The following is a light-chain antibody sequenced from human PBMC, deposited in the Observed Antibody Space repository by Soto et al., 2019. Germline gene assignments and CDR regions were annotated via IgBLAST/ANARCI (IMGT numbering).Light chain of an antibody. CDR3: SSYTTSSTYV. CDR1: SSDVGGYSY. V-gene: IGLV2-14*03. CDR2: DVS. J-gene: IGLJ1*01. Sequence: QSVLTQPASVSGSPGQSITISCTGTSSDVGGYSYISWYQHNPGRAPKLMIYDVSNRPSGVSDRFSGSKSGNTASLTISRLQAEDEADYYCSSYTTSSTYVFGSGTKLTV.